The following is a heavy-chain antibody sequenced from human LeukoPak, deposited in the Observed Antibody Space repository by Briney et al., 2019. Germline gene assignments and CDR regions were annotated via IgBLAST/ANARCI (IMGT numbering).Heavy chain of an antibody. V-gene: IGHV3-23*01. J-gene: IGHJ4*02. CDR1: GFTFSSYA. D-gene: IGHD1-26*01. Sequence: GGSLRLSCAASGFTFSSYAVRWVRQAPGKGLEWVSSIGGSGVYTHYADSVKGRFTISRDNSKNTLYLQMNSLRAEDTAVYYCAKGYEGATDYWGQGTLVTVSS. CDR3: AKGYEGATDY. CDR2: IGGSGVYT.